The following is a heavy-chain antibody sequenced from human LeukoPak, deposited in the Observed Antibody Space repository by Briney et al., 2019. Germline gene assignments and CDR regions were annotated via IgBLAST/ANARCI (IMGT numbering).Heavy chain of an antibody. J-gene: IGHJ6*02. Sequence: SETLSLTCTVSGGSISSSRYYWGWIRQHPGKGLEWIGSIYYSGSTYYNPSLKSRVTISVDTSKNQFSLKLSSVTAADTAVYYCARLGGRNYYYGMDVWGQGTTVTVSS. CDR3: ARLGGRNYYYGMDV. CDR1: GGSISSSRYY. V-gene: IGHV4-39*01. CDR2: IYYSGST. D-gene: IGHD2-15*01.